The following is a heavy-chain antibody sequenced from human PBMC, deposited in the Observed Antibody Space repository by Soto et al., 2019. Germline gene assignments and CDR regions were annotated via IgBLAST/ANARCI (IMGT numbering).Heavy chain of an antibody. Sequence: SPALSLTCAISGDSVSSNSAAWNWIRQSPSRGLEWLGRTYYRSKWYNDYAVSVKSRITINPDTSKNQFSLQLNSVTPEDTAVYYCARERRFGELGQYYYYGMDVWGQGTTVTVSS. J-gene: IGHJ6*02. CDR3: ARERRFGELGQYYYYGMDV. CDR2: TYYRSKWYN. CDR1: GDSVSSNSAA. V-gene: IGHV6-1*01. D-gene: IGHD3-10*01.